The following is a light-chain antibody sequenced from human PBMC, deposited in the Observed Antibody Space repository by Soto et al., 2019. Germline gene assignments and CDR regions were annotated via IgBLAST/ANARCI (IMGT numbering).Light chain of an antibody. CDR1: QAIDSW. CDR3: QQTLSFPPT. CDR2: TGS. V-gene: IGKV1-12*01. J-gene: IGKJ1*01. Sequence: DLQMTQSPSSVSASVGDRVTITCRASQAIDSWLAWYQQKPGEAPKLLIFTGSLLHSGVPPRFSGSVSGTDCTLTISSLQPEDFATYYCQQTLSFPPTVGQGTKV.